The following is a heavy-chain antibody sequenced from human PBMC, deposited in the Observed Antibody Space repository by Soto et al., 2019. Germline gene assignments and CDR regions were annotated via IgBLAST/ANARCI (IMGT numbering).Heavy chain of an antibody. CDR2: INHSGST. CDR1: GGSFSGYY. Sequence: SETLSLTCAVYGGSFSGYYWSWIRQPPGKGLEWIGEINHSGSTNYNPSLKSRVTISVDTSKNQFSLKLSSVAAADTAVYYCARAGAVYCSGGRCYSGLGYWGQGTLVTVSS. V-gene: IGHV4-34*01. D-gene: IGHD2-15*01. CDR3: ARAGAVYCSGGRCYSGLGY. J-gene: IGHJ4*02.